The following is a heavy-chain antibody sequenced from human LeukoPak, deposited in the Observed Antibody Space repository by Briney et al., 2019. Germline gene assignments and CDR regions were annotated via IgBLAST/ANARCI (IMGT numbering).Heavy chain of an antibody. D-gene: IGHD2-2*01. CDR3: AKEREGIVVVPAATDLQH. CDR1: GFTLRSYT. J-gene: IGHJ1*01. Sequence: GGSLRLSCAASGFTLRSYTMNWVRQAPGKGLEWVSSIGISSSKIYYADSVKGRFIISRDNAKNSVYLQMNSLRAEDTAVYYCAKEREGIVVVPAATDLQHWGQGTLVTVSS. CDR2: IGISSSKI. V-gene: IGHV3-21*01.